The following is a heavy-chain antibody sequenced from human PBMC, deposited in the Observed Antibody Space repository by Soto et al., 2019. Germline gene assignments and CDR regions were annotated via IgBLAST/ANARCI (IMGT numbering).Heavy chain of an antibody. V-gene: IGHV3-30*18. CDR3: AKPLRFLELTYYYGMDV. D-gene: IGHD3-3*01. J-gene: IGHJ6*02. Sequence: QVQLVESGGGVVQPGRSLRLSCAASGFTFSSYGMHWVRQAPGKGLEWVAVISYDGSNIYYADSVKGRCTISRDNSKNTLYLQMNSLRAEDTAVYYCAKPLRFLELTYYYGMDVWGQGTTVTVSS. CDR2: ISYDGSNI. CDR1: GFTFSSYG.